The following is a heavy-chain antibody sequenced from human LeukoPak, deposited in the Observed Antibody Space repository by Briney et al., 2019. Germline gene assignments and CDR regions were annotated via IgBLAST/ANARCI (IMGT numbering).Heavy chain of an antibody. D-gene: IGHD3-22*01. J-gene: IGHJ4*02. CDR1: AGSISSSNYY. Sequence: SETLSLTCSVSAGSISSSNYYWGWIRQPPGKGLEWIGIIYYSGSTSYNPSLKSRVTISIDTSKNQFSLKLTSVTAADTAVYYCAGPLLTYYSDSSAYSWGQGTLVTVSS. CDR2: IYYSGST. CDR3: AGPLLTYYSDSSAYS. V-gene: IGHV4-39*01.